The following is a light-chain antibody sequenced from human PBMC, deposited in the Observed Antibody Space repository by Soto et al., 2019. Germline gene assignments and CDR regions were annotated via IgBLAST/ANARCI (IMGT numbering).Light chain of an antibody. CDR2: KAS. V-gene: IGKV1-5*03. Sequence: DIQMTQSPSTLSASVGDRVTITCRASQSISSWLAWYQQKPGKAPKLLIYKASSLESGVPSRFSGSGSGTEFTLTNSSLQPDDFATYHCQQYNSYSWTFGQGTKVEIK. CDR3: QQYNSYSWT. J-gene: IGKJ1*01. CDR1: QSISSW.